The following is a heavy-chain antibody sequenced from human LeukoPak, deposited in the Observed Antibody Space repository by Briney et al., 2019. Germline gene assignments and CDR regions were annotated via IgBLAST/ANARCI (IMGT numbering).Heavy chain of an antibody. CDR1: DDSFSSHY. CDR3: ARDLVTVTKGFDI. V-gene: IGHV4-59*11. J-gene: IGHJ3*02. Sequence: SETLSLTCAVSDDSFSSHYWTWIRQPPGKGLEWSGYISYIGSSNYNPSLKSRVTISIDTSKNQFSLKLSSVTAADTAVYYCARDLVTVTKGFDIWGQGTMVSVSS. D-gene: IGHD4-17*01. CDR2: ISYIGSS.